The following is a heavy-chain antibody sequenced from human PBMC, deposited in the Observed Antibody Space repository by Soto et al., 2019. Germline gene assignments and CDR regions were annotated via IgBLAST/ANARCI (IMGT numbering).Heavy chain of an antibody. CDR1: GFTFSSYS. D-gene: IGHD2-21*02. V-gene: IGHV3-21*01. CDR2: ISSSSSYI. J-gene: IGHJ4*02. Sequence: GVSLRLSWAASGFTFSSYSMNWVRQAPGKGLEWVSSISSSSSYIYYADSVKGRFTISRDNAKNSLYPQMDSLRAEDTAVYYCAREALYCGGDCYTPDSWGQVTLVTIS. CDR3: AREALYCGGDCYTPDS.